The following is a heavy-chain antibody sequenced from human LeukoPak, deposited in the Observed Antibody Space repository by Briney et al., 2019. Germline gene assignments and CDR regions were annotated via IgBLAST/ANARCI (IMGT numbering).Heavy chain of an antibody. CDR3: ARVRQKYNWNCWFDP. J-gene: IGHJ5*02. Sequence: TSETLSLTCTVSGGSISSGGYYWSWIRQHPGKGLECIGYIYYSGSTYYHPSLKTRVTISVDTSKNQFSLKLSSVTAADTAVDYCARVRQKYNWNCWFDPWGQGTLVTVSS. V-gene: IGHV4-31*03. CDR2: IYYSGST. D-gene: IGHD1-7*01. CDR1: GGSISSGGYY.